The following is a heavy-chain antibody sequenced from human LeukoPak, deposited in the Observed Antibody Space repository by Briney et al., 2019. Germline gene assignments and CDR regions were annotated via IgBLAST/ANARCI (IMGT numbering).Heavy chain of an antibody. J-gene: IGHJ4*02. CDR2: INSDGSST. V-gene: IGHV3-74*01. Sequence: GGSLRLSXAASGFTFRSYWIHWVRQAPGKGLVWVSRINSDGSSTTYADSVKGRFTISRDNAKNTLYLQMNSLRAEDTAVYYCARVAGSYAAPDYWGQGTLVTVSS. CDR3: ARVAGSYAAPDY. D-gene: IGHD3-16*01. CDR1: GFTFRSYW.